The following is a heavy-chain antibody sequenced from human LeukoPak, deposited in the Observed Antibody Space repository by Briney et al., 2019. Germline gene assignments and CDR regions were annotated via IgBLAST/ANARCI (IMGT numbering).Heavy chain of an antibody. Sequence: GGSLRLSCAASGFTFNSYVMSWVRQAPGKGLEWVSSISGSGGSTYYADPVKGRFTISRDNSKNTLYLQMNSLRVEDTAVYYCATGRYSSGYYFPDYWGQGTLVTVSP. V-gene: IGHV3-23*01. CDR1: GFTFNSYV. CDR3: ATGRYSSGYYFPDY. D-gene: IGHD3-22*01. J-gene: IGHJ4*02. CDR2: ISGSGGST.